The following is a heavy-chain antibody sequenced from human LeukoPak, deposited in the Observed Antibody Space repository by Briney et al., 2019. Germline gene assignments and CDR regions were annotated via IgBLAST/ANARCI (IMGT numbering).Heavy chain of an antibody. CDR3: ARSRYYDIVTGYTSYYYANMDV. V-gene: IGHV1-69*05. CDR1: GGTFSSYV. D-gene: IGHD3-9*01. J-gene: IGHJ6*03. Sequence: GASVKVSCLASGGTFSSYVISGVRQAAGRGRAWVGGIIPVFGTASYAEKLQSRVTITTDESTGTAYMELSSLRSEDTGVYYCARSRYYDIVTGYTSYYYANMDVWGKGPTATVS. CDR2: IIPVFGTA.